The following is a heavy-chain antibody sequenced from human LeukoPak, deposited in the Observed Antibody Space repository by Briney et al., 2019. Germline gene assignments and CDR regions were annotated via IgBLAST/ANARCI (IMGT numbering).Heavy chain of an antibody. CDR2: IYHSGST. Sequence: PSETLSLTCAVSGYSISSGYYWGWIRQPPGKGLEWIGSIYHSGSTYYNPSLKSRVTISVDTSKNQFSLKLSSVTAADTAAYYCARSPERWLQLLIDYWGQGTLVTVSS. J-gene: IGHJ4*02. CDR3: ARSPERWLQLLIDY. V-gene: IGHV4-38-2*01. CDR1: GYSISSGYY. D-gene: IGHD5-24*01.